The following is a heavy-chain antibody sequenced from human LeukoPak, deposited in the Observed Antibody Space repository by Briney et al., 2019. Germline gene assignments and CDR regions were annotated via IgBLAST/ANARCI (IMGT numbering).Heavy chain of an antibody. D-gene: IGHD1-26*01. CDR3: ARRSGHYYYYYMDV. CDR1: GFTFSSYS. CDR2: ISSSSSTI. V-gene: IGHV3-48*04. J-gene: IGHJ6*03. Sequence: PGGSLRLSCAASGFTFSSYSMNWVRQAPGKGLEWVSYISSSSSTIYYADSVKGRFTISRDNAKNSLYLQMNSLRAEDTAVYYCARRSGHYYYYYMDVWGKGTTVTVSS.